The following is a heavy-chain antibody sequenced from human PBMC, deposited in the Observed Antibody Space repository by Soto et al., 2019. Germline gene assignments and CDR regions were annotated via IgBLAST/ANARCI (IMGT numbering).Heavy chain of an antibody. CDR2: IYYSGST. Sequence: LSLTCTVSGGSISSYYWSWIRQPPGKGLEWIGYIYYSGSTNYNPSLKSRVTISVDTSKNQFSLKLSSVTAADTAVYYCARYSSSLYGMDVWGQGTTVTVSS. CDR3: ARYSSSLYGMDV. V-gene: IGHV4-59*01. D-gene: IGHD6-19*01. J-gene: IGHJ6*02. CDR1: GGSISSYY.